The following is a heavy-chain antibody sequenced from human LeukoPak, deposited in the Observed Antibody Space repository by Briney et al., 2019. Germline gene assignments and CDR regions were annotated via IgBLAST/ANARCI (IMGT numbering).Heavy chain of an antibody. Sequence: PSETLSLTCTVSGGSIISNRHYWSWIRQPPGKGLEWLGYIYYSGSTNYNPSLKSRVTISVDTSKIQFSLKLSSVTAADTAVYYCARQPRDPITMIVVAPDYWGQGTLVTVSS. CDR3: ARQPRDPITMIVVAPDY. J-gene: IGHJ4*02. V-gene: IGHV4-61*05. CDR1: GGSIISNRHY. D-gene: IGHD3-22*01. CDR2: IYYSGST.